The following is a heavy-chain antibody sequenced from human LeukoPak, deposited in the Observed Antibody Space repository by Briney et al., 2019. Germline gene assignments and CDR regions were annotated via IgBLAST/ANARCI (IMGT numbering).Heavy chain of an antibody. CDR1: GFTLSSYA. V-gene: IGHV3-23*01. Sequence: GGSLRLSCAASGFTLSSYAMSWVRQALGKGLEWVSAISGSGGSTYYADSVKGRFTISRDNSKNTLYLQMNSLRAEDTAVYYCAKGLWFGELDYWGQGTLVTVSS. D-gene: IGHD3-10*01. J-gene: IGHJ4*02. CDR2: ISGSGGST. CDR3: AKGLWFGELDY.